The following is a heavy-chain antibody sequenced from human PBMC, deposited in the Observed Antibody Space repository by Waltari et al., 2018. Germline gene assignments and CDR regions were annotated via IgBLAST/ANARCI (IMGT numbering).Heavy chain of an antibody. J-gene: IGHJ4*02. CDR1: GFTFSNYA. V-gene: IGHV3-23*01. D-gene: IGHD6-6*01. Sequence: EVKLLQSGGDLVQPGGSLRLSCAASGFTFSNYAMDWVRQAPGEGLEWVSSSSGSGDSVDSADSVKGRFTTSRDNSKNIMYLQMNSLRVEDTALYYCEVSSSSFGNYWGQGALVTVSS. CDR3: EVSSSSFGNY. CDR2: SSGSGDSV.